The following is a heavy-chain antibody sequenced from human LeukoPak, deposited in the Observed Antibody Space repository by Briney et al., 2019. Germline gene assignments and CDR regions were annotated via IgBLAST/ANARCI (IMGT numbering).Heavy chain of an antibody. CDR1: GGSFSGYY. CDR2: INHSGST. Sequence: SETLSLTCRVYGGSFSGYYWGNIRQSPGKGLEWIGEINHSGSTNYNPSLKSRVTISVDTSKNQFSLRLNSVTAADTAIYYCVRGGTYYLPYWGQGILVTVSS. CDR3: VRGGTYYLPY. V-gene: IGHV4-34*01. D-gene: IGHD1-26*01. J-gene: IGHJ4*02.